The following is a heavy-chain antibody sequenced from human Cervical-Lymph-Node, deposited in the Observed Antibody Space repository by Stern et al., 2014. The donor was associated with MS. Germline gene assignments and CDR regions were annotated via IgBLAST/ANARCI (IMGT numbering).Heavy chain of an antibody. J-gene: IGHJ4*02. CDR2: ITPLFGTT. Sequence: VQLVQSGAEVKKPGSSMKVSCKASGGSFSTVEISWVRQAPGQGLEWLGGITPLFGTTNYAPRIQGRVTIIADESTDTVNMELSSLRSEDTAVYYCVRDQGGIAASWGQGTLVIVSS. D-gene: IGHD6-13*01. V-gene: IGHV1-69*12. CDR3: VRDQGGIAAS. CDR1: GGSFSTVE.